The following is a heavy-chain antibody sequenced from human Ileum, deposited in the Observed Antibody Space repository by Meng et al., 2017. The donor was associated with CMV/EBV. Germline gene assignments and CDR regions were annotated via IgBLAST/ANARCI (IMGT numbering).Heavy chain of an antibody. CDR1: GGSFSGYY. CDR3: ARIRGWLRLLYYFDY. CDR2: INHSGST. V-gene: IGHV4-34*01. D-gene: IGHD5-12*01. J-gene: IGHJ4*02. Sequence: YGGSFSGYYWSWIRQPPGKGLEWIGEINHSGSTNYNPSLESRVTISVDTSKNQFSLKLSSVTAADTAVYYCARIRGWLRLLYYFDYWGQGTLVTVSS.